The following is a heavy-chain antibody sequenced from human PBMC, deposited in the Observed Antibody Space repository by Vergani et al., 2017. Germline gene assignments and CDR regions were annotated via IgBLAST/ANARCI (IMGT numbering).Heavy chain of an antibody. CDR3: ARQGHYYDSSGYYYGMDV. CDR2: IYPGDSDT. J-gene: IGHJ6*02. D-gene: IGHD3-22*01. Sequence: EVQLVQSGAEVKKPGESLKISCQISGYSFTSYWIGWVRQMPGKGLEWMGIIYPGDSDTRYSPSFQGQVTISADKSISTAYLQWSSLKASDTAMYYCARQGHYYDSSGYYYGMDVWGQGTTVTVSS. V-gene: IGHV5-51*01. CDR1: GYSFTSYW.